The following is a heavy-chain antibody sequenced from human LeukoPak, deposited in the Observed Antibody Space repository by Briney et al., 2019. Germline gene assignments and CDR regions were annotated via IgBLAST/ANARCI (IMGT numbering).Heavy chain of an antibody. CDR1: GGSISSYY. V-gene: IGHV4-59*01. D-gene: IGHD3-3*01. Sequence: SETLSLTCTVPGGSISSYYWSWIRQPPGKGLEWIGYIYYSGSTNYNPSLKSRVTISVDTSKNQFSLTLSSVTAADTAVYYCARGLYYDFWSGKEYYFDYWGQGTLVTVSS. CDR3: ARGLYYDFWSGKEYYFDY. CDR2: IYYSGST. J-gene: IGHJ4*02.